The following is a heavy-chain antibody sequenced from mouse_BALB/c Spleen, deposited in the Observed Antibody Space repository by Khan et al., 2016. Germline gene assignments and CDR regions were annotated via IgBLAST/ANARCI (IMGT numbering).Heavy chain of an antibody. D-gene: IGHD2-4*01. V-gene: IGHV2-6-1*01. CDR3: ARHEGDYDVIMGY. CDR2: IWSDGST. Sequence: QVQLKESGPGLVAPSQSLSITCTISGFSLTSYGVHWVRQPPGKGLEWLVVIWSDGSTTYNSALKSRLSISKDNSKSQVFLKMNSLQTDDTAMYYCARHEGDYDVIMGYWGQGTSVTVSS. CDR1: GFSLTSYG. J-gene: IGHJ4*01.